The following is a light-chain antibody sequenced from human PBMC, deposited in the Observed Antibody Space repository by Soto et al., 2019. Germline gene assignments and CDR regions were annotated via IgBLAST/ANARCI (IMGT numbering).Light chain of an antibody. V-gene: IGKV3-20*01. CDR3: QQYGSSPRT. Sequence: EIVLTQSPGTLSLSPGERATLSCRASQSVSSSYLAWYQQKLGQAPRLLIYGASSRATGIPDRFSGSGSGTGFTLTISRLEPEDFAVYYCQQYGSSPRTFGQGTKVEIK. J-gene: IGKJ1*01. CDR2: GAS. CDR1: QSVSSSY.